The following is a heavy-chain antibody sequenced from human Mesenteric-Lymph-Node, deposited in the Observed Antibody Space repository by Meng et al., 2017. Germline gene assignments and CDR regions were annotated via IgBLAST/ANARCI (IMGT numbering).Heavy chain of an antibody. V-gene: IGHV4-4*02. J-gene: IGHJ4*02. CDR1: GGSISSYNW. D-gene: IGHD6-19*01. CDR2: IDLGGSP. Sequence: QVQLQEAGPGLVKPSETLSLTCAVYGGSISSYNWWSWVRQPPGKGLEWIGQIDLGGSPYYNPSLESRVIMSLDKSKNQFSLRLTSVAAADTAVYYCARHGGWHFDYWGQGALVTVSS. CDR3: ARHGGWHFDY.